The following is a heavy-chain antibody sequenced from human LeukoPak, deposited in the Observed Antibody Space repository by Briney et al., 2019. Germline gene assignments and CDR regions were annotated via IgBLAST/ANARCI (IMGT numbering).Heavy chain of an antibody. J-gene: IGHJ4*02. Sequence: PGGSLRLSCTTSGFTFRSYAMSWVRQAPGRGLEWVSGIGASGGRAYYADSVEGRFTISRDNAKSTLYLVMDSLSADDTAVYFCARDPWGFRAGVKDFWGLGTLVAVAS. D-gene: IGHD5-24*01. V-gene: IGHV3-23*01. CDR2: IGASGGRA. CDR1: GFTFRSYA. CDR3: ARDPWGFRAGVKDF.